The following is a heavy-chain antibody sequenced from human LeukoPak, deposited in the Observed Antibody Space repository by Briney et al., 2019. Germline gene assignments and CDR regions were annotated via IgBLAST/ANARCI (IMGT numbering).Heavy chain of an antibody. CDR3: ARETGVSYYYYYGMDV. D-gene: IGHD1-14*01. V-gene: IGHV1-3*01. Sequence: ASVKVSCKASGYTFTSYAMHWVRQAPGQRLEWMGWINASNGNTKYSQKFQGRVTITRDTSESTAYMELSSLRSEGTAVYYCARETGVSYYYYYGMDVWGQGTTVTVSS. J-gene: IGHJ6*02. CDR2: INASNGNT. CDR1: GYTFTSYA.